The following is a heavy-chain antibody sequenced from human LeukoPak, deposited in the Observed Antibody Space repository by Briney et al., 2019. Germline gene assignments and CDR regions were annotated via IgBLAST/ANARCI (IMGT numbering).Heavy chain of an antibody. CDR2: IGSRSATI. D-gene: IGHD1-1*01. J-gene: IGHJ4*02. CDR3: ARGRTEFDF. CDR1: GFTFSRYS. Sequence: PGGSLRLSCAASGFTFSRYSMNWVRQAPGKGLEWASYIGSRSATIHYADSVKGRLSISRDNAKNSLYLQMNNLRDEDTAVYYCARGRTEFDFWGQGTLVTVSS. V-gene: IGHV3-48*02.